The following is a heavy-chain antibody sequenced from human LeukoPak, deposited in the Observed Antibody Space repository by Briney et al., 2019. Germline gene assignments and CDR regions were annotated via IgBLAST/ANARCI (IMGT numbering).Heavy chain of an antibody. Sequence: ASVKVSCKASGGTFSSYAISWVRQAPGQGLEWMGRIIPILGIANYAQKFQGRVTITADKSTSTAYMELSSLGSEDTAVYYCARGSGPDYYDSSGYTFDPWGQGTLVTVSS. CDR3: ARGSGPDYYDSSGYTFDP. CDR2: IIPILGIA. CDR1: GGTFSSYA. D-gene: IGHD3-22*01. J-gene: IGHJ5*02. V-gene: IGHV1-69*04.